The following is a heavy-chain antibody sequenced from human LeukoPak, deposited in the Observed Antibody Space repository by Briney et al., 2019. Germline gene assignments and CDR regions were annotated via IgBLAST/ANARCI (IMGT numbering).Heavy chain of an antibody. J-gene: IGHJ3*02. Sequence: GGSLRLSGAASGFTVSSNYMSWVRQAPGKGLEWVSVTYTGGSTNYADSVKGRFSISRDNSKNTLYLQMNSLRAEDTAVYYCARVDVVTVGKNAFDIWGQGTMVTVSS. V-gene: IGHV3-53*01. CDR1: GFTVSSNY. D-gene: IGHD4-23*01. CDR2: TYTGGST. CDR3: ARVDVVTVGKNAFDI.